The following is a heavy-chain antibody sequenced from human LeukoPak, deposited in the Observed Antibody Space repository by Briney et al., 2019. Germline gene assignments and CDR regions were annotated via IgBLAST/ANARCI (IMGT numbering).Heavy chain of an antibody. D-gene: IGHD3-10*01. J-gene: IGHJ4*02. CDR1: GFTVSGNY. V-gene: IGHV3-53*01. CDR2: IYSDGST. CDR3: ASGEWPQNY. Sequence: AGSLRLSCAASGFTVSGNYMTWVRQAPGKGLEWVSLIYSDGSTFYADSVKGRFTISRDDSNNTLYLQMNSLRAEDTAVYYCASGEWPQNYWGQGTLVTVSS.